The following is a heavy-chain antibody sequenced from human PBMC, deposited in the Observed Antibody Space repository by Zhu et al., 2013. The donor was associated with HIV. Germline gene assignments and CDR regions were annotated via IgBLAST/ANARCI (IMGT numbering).Heavy chain of an antibody. CDR2: INSNSGNT. CDR1: GKTFTNYD. CDR3: AIAMIVEVPYFDY. J-gene: IGHJ4*02. Sequence: QVQLVQSGAEVKKPGASVKVSCKASGKTFTNYDINWVRQATGQGLEWMGWINSNSGNTGYAPKFQGRVTMTRNTSISTAYMELSSLRSEDTAVYYCAIAMIVEVPYFDYWGQGTLVTVSS. D-gene: IGHD3-22*01. V-gene: IGHV1-8*01.